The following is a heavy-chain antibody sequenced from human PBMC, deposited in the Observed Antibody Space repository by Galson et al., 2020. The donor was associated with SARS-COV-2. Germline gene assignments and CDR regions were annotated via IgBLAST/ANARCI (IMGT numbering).Heavy chain of an antibody. CDR2: TYYRSKWYN. CDR1: GDSVSSNSAA. J-gene: IGHJ4*02. Sequence: SQTLSLTCAISGDSVSSNSAAWNWIRQSPSRGLEWLGRTYYRSKWYNDYAVSVKSRITINPDTSKNQFSLQLNSVTPEDTAVYYCARKYSSGWSPAGRLYYFDYWGQGTLVTVSS. CDR3: ARKYSSGWSPAGRLYYFDY. V-gene: IGHV6-1*01. D-gene: IGHD6-19*01.